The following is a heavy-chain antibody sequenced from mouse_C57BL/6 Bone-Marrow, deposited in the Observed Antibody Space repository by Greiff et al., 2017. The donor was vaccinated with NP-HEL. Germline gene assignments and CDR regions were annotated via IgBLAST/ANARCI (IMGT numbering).Heavy chain of an antibody. CDR2: IYPGSGST. V-gene: IGHV1-55*01. Sequence: VQLQQPGAELVKPGASVKMSCKASGYTFTSYWITWVKQRPGQGLEWIGDIYPGSGSTNYNEKFKSKATLTVDTSSSTAYMQLSSLTSEDSAVYYCARPDYYGSSRYYFDYWGQGTTLTVSS. CDR3: ARPDYYGSSRYYFDY. D-gene: IGHD1-1*01. CDR1: GYTFTSYW. J-gene: IGHJ2*01.